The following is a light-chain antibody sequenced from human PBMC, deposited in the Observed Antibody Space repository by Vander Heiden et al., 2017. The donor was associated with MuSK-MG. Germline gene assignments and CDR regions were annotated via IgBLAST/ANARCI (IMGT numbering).Light chain of an antibody. J-gene: IGKJ1*01. CDR1: QSVFYSSDNNNY. Sequence: DIVMTQSPDSLAVSLGERATINCKSSQSVFYSSDNNNYLAWYQQKPGHPPKLLIYWASSRESGVPDRFSGSGSGTDFTLTISSLQAEDVAVYYCQQYQRTPWTFGPGTKVEIK. V-gene: IGKV4-1*01. CDR3: QQYQRTPWT. CDR2: WAS.